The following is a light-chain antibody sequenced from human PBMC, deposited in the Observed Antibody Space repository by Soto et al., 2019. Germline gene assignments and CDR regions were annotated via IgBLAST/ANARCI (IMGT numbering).Light chain of an antibody. V-gene: IGKV3-20*01. J-gene: IGKJ2*01. CDR3: QRYGSSPPFT. CDR2: GAS. CDR1: QRVSSSY. Sequence: EIVLTQSPGTLSFSPGERATLSCRASQRVSSSYLAWYQQNPGQAPRLLLYGASSRATGIPDRFSGSGSGTDFTLTISRLEPEDFAVYFCQRYGSSPPFTFGQGTKVEI.